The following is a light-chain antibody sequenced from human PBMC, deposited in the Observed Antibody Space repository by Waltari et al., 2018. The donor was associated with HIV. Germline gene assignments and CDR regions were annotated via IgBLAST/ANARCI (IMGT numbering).Light chain of an antibody. V-gene: IGLV1-44*01. CDR3: ASWDDSLNGPL. J-gene: IGLJ2*01. Sequence: QSVLTQPPSASGTPGQRVTISCSGSNSTVGRNSVSWYRQFPGTAPKLLSYKTNQRPSGVPDRFSGSKSGTSASLAISGLQSDDESVYYCASWDDSLNGPLFGGGTQLTVL. CDR2: KTN. CDR1: NSTVGRNS.